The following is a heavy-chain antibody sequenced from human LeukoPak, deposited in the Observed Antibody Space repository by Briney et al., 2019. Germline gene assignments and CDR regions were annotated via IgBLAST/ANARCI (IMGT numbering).Heavy chain of an antibody. D-gene: IGHD5-18*01. CDR3: ARAGYSYGWFDP. J-gene: IGHJ5*02. Sequence: GGSLRLSCAASGFTFSSYGMHWVRQAPGKGLEWVAVIWYDGSNKYYADSVKGRFTISRDNSKNTLYLQMNSLRAEDTAVYYCARAGYSYGWFDPWGQGTLVTVSS. CDR1: GFTFSSYG. V-gene: IGHV3-33*01. CDR2: IWYDGSNK.